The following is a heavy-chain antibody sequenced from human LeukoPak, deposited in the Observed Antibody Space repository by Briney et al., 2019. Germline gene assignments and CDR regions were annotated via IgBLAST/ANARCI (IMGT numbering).Heavy chain of an antibody. CDR2: IKQDGSEK. J-gene: IGHJ5*02. CDR3: ARVDFRRVDWFDP. CDR1: RFTFSSYW. D-gene: IGHD3-3*01. Sequence: PGRSLRLSCAASRFTFSSYWMSWVRQPPGKGMEWVANIKQDGSEKYYVDSVKGRFTISRDNAKNSLYLQMNSRGAEDTAVYYCARVDFRRVDWFDPWGQGTLVTVSS. V-gene: IGHV3-7*01.